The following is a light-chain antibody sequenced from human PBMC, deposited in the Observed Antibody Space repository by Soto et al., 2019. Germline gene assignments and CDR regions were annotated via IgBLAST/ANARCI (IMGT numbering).Light chain of an antibody. J-gene: IGKJ1*01. Sequence: EIVLTQSPGTLSLAPGERATLSCRAXXSVWNNYLAWYQQKPGQAPRLLIYGASSRTTGIPDKFRGSGSGTDFTLTISRLEPEDFAVYYCHHYGSSPQTFGQGTKVEI. CDR3: HHYGSSPQT. CDR2: GAS. V-gene: IGKV3-20*01. CDR1: XSVWNNY.